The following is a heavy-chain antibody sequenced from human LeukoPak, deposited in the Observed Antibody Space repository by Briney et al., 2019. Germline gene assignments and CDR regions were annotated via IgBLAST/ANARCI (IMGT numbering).Heavy chain of an antibody. D-gene: IGHD3-22*01. J-gene: IGHJ4*02. Sequence: SGGSLRLSCAASGFTFSNYAMSWVRQAPGKGLEWVSGIFGSRSGNTYYADSVKGRFTIPRDDSKSTLYLQMNSLGAGDTAVYYCAKDHLDRSGYPYFDSWGQGVLVTVSS. V-gene: IGHV3-23*01. CDR3: AKDHLDRSGYPYFDS. CDR2: IFGSRSGNT. CDR1: GFTFSNYA.